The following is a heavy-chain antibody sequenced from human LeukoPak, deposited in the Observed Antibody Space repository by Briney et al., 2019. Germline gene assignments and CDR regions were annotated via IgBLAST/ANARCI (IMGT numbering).Heavy chain of an antibody. D-gene: IGHD6-19*01. V-gene: IGHV4-59*08. J-gene: IGHJ3*02. CDR1: GGSIGNYY. Sequence: SETLSLTCTVSGGSIGNYYWSWLRQPPGKGLEWIGYIYYTESTHYNPSLKSRVTMLVDTSKTQFSLKLRSVTAADTAVYYCARHFRPGQSSAYFEMWGQGTMVTVSS. CDR3: ARHFRPGQSSAYFEM. CDR2: IYYTEST.